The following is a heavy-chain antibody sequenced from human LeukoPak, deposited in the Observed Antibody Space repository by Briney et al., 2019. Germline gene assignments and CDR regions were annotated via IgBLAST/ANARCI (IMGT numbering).Heavy chain of an antibody. Sequence: PSETLSLTCTVSGGSISSSSYYWGWIRQPPGKGLEWIGSIYYSGSTYYNPSLKSRVTISVDTSKNQFSLKLSSVTAADTAVYYCARHYYDSSGYLRAEYFQHWGQGTLVTVSS. CDR3: ARHYYDSSGYLRAEYFQH. D-gene: IGHD3-22*01. CDR2: IYYSGST. V-gene: IGHV4-39*01. CDR1: GGSISSSSYY. J-gene: IGHJ1*01.